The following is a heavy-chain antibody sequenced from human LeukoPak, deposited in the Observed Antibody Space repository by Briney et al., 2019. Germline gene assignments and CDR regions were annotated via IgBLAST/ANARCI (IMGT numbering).Heavy chain of an antibody. CDR3: ARDSLGSSAFDI. V-gene: IGHV4-59*01. CDR2: IYYSGST. J-gene: IGHJ3*02. D-gene: IGHD3-10*01. Sequence: PSETLSLTCTVSGGSISSYYWSWIRQPPGKGLEWIGYIYYSGSTNYNPSLKSRVTISVDTSKNQFSLKLSSVTAADTAVYYCARDSLGSSAFDIWGQGTMVTVSS. CDR1: GGSISSYY.